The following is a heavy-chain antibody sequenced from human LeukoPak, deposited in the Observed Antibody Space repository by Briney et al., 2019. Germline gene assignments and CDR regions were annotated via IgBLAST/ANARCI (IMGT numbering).Heavy chain of an antibody. J-gene: IGHJ4*02. V-gene: IGHV3-21*01. CDR2: ISSSSSYI. D-gene: IGHD6-19*01. Sequence: GGSLRLSCAASGFTFSSYSMNWVRQAPGKGLEWVSSISSSSSYIYYADSAKGRFTISRDNAKNSLYLQMNSLRAEDTAVYYCARDFGAVAGFVYWGQGTLVTVSS. CDR3: ARDFGAVAGFVY. CDR1: GFTFSSYS.